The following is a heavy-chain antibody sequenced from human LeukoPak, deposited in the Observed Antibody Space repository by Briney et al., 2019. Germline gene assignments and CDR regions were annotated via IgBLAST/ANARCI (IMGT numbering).Heavy chain of an antibody. CDR3: AKGRQWLTDC. J-gene: IGHJ4*02. CDR1: GFTFDDYA. V-gene: IGHV3-43*02. CDR2: ISGDGGRT. D-gene: IGHD6-19*01. Sequence: GGSLRLSCAASGFTFDDYAMHWVRQAPGKGLEWVSLISGDGGRTYYTDSVKGRFTISRDNSKNSLDLQMNSLRTEDTALYYCAKGRQWLTDCWGQGALVTVSS.